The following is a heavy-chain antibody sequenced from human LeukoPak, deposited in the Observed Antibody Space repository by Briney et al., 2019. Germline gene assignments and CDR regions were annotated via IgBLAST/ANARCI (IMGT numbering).Heavy chain of an antibody. D-gene: IGHD3-10*01. CDR2: IRYDGLNE. CDR3: AKVRRGVRGVSNPDY. Sequence: PGGSLRLSCVASGFTFSTFGMHWVRQSPGKGLEWVAFIRYDGLNEYYADSVRGRFTISRDNSKNTLYLQMNSLRAEDTAVYYCAKVRRGVRGVSNPDYWGQGTLVTVSS. J-gene: IGHJ4*02. CDR1: GFTFSTFG. V-gene: IGHV3-30*02.